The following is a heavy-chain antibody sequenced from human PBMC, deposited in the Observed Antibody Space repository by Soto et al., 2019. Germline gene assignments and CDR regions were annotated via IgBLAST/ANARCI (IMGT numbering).Heavy chain of an antibody. V-gene: IGHV4-59*01. CDR1: GGSISSYY. CDR3: ARAIYDFWSGYYSGSVGNYMDV. J-gene: IGHJ6*03. CDR2: IYYSGST. Sequence: QVQLQESGPGLVKPSETLSLTCTVSGGSISSYYWSWIRQPPGKGLEWIGYIYYSGSTNYNPSLKSRVTLSVDTSKNQFSLKLSSVTAADTAVYYCARAIYDFWSGYYSGSVGNYMDVWGKGTTVTVSS. D-gene: IGHD3-3*01.